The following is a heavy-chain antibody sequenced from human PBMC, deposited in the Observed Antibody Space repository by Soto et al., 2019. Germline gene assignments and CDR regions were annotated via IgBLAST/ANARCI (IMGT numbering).Heavy chain of an antibody. D-gene: IGHD3-10*01. J-gene: IGHJ6*02. Sequence: LRLSCAASGFTFDDYAMHWVRQAPGKGLEWVSGISWNSGSIGYADSVKGRFTISRDNAKNSLYLQMNSLRAEDTALYYCAKDSYYGSGSYYFRSYGVDVWGQGTTVTVSS. CDR2: ISWNSGSI. CDR3: AKDSYYGSGSYYFRSYGVDV. V-gene: IGHV3-9*01. CDR1: GFTFDDYA.